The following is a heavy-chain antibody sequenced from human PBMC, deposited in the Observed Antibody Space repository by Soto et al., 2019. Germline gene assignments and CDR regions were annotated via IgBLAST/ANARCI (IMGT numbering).Heavy chain of an antibody. V-gene: IGHV4-31*03. CDR3: ARFPEEITTVTTGYYGMDV. Sequence: SETLSLTCTVSGGSISSGGYYWSWIRQHPGKGLEWIGYIYYSGSTYYNPSLKSRVTISVDTSKNQFSLKLSSVTAADTAVYYCARFPEEITTVTTGYYGMDVWGQGTTVTVSS. D-gene: IGHD4-17*01. J-gene: IGHJ6*02. CDR1: GGSISSGGYY. CDR2: IYYSGST.